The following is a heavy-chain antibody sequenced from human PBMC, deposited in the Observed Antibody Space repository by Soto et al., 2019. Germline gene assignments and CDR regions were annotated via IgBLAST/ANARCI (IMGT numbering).Heavy chain of an antibody. CDR2: IIPILGIA. D-gene: IGHD1-26*01. CDR3: ARDGSQKVDY. CDR1: GGTFSSYT. Sequence: QVQLVQSGAEVKKRGSSVKVSCKASGGTFSSYTISWVRQAPGQGLEWMGRIIPILGIANYAQKFQGRVTITADKSTSTAYMELSSLRSEDTAVYYCARDGSQKVDYWGQGTLVTVSS. J-gene: IGHJ4*02. V-gene: IGHV1-69*08.